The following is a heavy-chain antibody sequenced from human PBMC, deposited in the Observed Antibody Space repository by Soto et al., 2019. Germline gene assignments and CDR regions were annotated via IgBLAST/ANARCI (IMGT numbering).Heavy chain of an antibody. CDR1: GFTFSSYA. CDR3: ARDPSDYYYGMDV. V-gene: IGHV3-23*01. CDR2: ISGSGGST. J-gene: IGHJ6*02. Sequence: PGGSLRLSCAASGFTFSSYAMSWVRQAPGKGLEWVSAISGSGGSTYYADSVKGRFTISRDNSKNTLYLQMNSLRAEDTAVYYCARDPSDYYYGMDVWGQGTTVTVSS.